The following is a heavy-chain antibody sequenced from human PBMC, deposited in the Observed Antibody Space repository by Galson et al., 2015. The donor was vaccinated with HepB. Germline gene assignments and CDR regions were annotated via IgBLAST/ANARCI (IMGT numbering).Heavy chain of an antibody. J-gene: IGHJ3*02. CDR3: ARDRTVVPAATDAFDI. Sequence: SLRLSCAASGFTFSSYAMHWVRQAPGKGLEYVSAISSNGGSTYYANSVKGRFTISRDNSKNTLYLQMGSLRAEDMAVYYCARDRTVVPAATDAFDIWGQGTMVTVSS. CDR1: GFTFSSYA. CDR2: ISSNGGST. D-gene: IGHD2-2*01. V-gene: IGHV3-64*01.